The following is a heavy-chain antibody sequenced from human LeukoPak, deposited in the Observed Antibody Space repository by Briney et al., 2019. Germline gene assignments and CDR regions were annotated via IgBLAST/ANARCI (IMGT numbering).Heavy chain of an antibody. CDR1: GFTFSSYW. Sequence: GGSLRLSCAASGFTFSSYWVSWVRHAPGKGLEWVASINEDGSDKYYVDSVKGRFTISRDNAKNSLYLQMNSLRAEDTAVYYCARDTYRFDDYWGQGTLVTVSS. CDR3: ARDTYRFDDY. CDR2: INEDGSDK. J-gene: IGHJ4*02. V-gene: IGHV3-7*01.